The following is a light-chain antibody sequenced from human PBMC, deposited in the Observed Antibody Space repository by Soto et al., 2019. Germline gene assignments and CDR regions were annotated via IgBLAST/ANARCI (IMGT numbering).Light chain of an antibody. Sequence: QSALTQPASVSGSPRQSITISCTGASSDVGGYTYVSWYQQHPGKAPKLIIYEVNNRPSGVSHRFSGSKSGNTASLTISGLQAEDEADYYCSSYTSSSTPYVFGTGTKSPS. CDR1: SSDVGGYTY. CDR3: SSYTSSSTPYV. J-gene: IGLJ1*01. CDR2: EVN. V-gene: IGLV2-14*01.